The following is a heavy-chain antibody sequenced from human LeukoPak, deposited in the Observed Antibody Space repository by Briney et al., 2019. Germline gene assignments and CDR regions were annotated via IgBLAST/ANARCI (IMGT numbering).Heavy chain of an antibody. J-gene: IGHJ6*03. CDR1: GFTFSSYS. CDR3: ARDVAAIAGGYMDV. Sequence: GGSLRLSCAASGFTFSSYSMNWVRQAPGKGLEWVSSISDSGSSMFYADSVKGRFTISRDNAKNSLYLQMNSLRAEDTAVYYCARDVAAIAGGYMDVWGKGTTVTVSS. CDR2: ISDSGSSM. D-gene: IGHD2-15*01. V-gene: IGHV3-21*01.